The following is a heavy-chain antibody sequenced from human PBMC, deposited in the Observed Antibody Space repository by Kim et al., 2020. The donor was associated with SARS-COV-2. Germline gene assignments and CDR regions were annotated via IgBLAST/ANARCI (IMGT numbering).Heavy chain of an antibody. Sequence: SETLSLTCTVSGGSISSYYWSWIRQPPGRGLEWIGYIYYSGSTNYNPSLKSRVIMSVDTSKNQFSLKLSSVTAADTAVYYCARGGDSSMGYGMDVWGQGTTVTVSS. CDR2: IYYSGST. CDR3: ARGGDSSMGYGMDV. D-gene: IGHD6-13*01. J-gene: IGHJ6*02. CDR1: GGSISSYY. V-gene: IGHV4-59*13.